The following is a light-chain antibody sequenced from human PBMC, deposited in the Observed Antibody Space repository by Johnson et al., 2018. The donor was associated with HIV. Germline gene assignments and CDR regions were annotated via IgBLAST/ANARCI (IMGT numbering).Light chain of an antibody. Sequence: QSVLTQPPSVSAAPGQKVTISCSASSSNIVNIYISWYQQLPGTAPKLLIYENNKRPSGIPDRFSGSKSGTSATLGITGLQTGDEADYYCGTWDSSLSAGVFGTGTKVTVL. CDR1: SSNIVNIY. CDR3: GTWDSSLSAGV. V-gene: IGLV1-51*02. CDR2: ENN. J-gene: IGLJ1*01.